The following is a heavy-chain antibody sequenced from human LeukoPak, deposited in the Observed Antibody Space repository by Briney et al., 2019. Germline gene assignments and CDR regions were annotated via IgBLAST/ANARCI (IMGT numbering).Heavy chain of an antibody. V-gene: IGHV1-69*13. D-gene: IGHD6-13*01. CDR3: AKDLGIAAAGTPAYYFDY. J-gene: IGHJ4*02. CDR2: IIPIFGTA. Sequence: GASVKVSCKASGGTFSSYAISWVRQAPGQGLEWMGGIIPIFGTANYAQKFQGRVTITADESTSTAYMELSSLRSEDTAVYYCAKDLGIAAAGTPAYYFDYWGQGTLVTVSS. CDR1: GGTFSSYA.